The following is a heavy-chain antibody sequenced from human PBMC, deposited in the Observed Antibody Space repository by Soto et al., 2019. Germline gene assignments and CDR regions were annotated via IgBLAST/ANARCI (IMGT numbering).Heavy chain of an antibody. D-gene: IGHD2-2*01. V-gene: IGHV3-23*01. J-gene: IGHJ6*02. CDR1: GFTFSSYA. Sequence: EVQLLESGGGLVQPGGSLRLSCAASGFTFSSYAMSWVRQAPGKGLEWVSAISGSGGSTYYADSVKGLFTISRDNSKNTLYMKMNSLRAEDTAVYYCAKDKGGPAAYYYSYGMDVWGQGTTVTVSS. CDR2: ISGSGGST. CDR3: AKDKGGPAAYYYSYGMDV.